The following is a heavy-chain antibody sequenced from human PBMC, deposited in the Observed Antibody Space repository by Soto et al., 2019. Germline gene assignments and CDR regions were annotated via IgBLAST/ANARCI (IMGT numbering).Heavy chain of an antibody. D-gene: IGHD1-1*01. Sequence: QITLKESGPTLVKPTQTLTLTCTFSGFSLTTDAVGVGWIRQPPGKALEWLALIYWDGDKRYSPGQKSRLTITKDASRNQVVLTLTNMDPADTATYYCAHVYWVAAGIRYYFDYWGQGTLVTVSS. J-gene: IGHJ4*02. CDR3: AHVYWVAAGIRYYFDY. V-gene: IGHV2-5*02. CDR2: IYWDGDK. CDR1: GFSLTTDAVG.